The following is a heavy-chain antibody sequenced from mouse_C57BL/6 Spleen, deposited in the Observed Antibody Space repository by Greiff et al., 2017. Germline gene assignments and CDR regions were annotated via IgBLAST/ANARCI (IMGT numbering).Heavy chain of an antibody. V-gene: IGHV3-1*01. CDR1: GYSITSGYD. J-gene: IGHJ4*01. CDR2: ISYSGST. Sequence: DVKLQESGPGMVKPSQSLSLTCTVTGYSITSGYDWHWIRHFPGNKLEWMGYISYSGSTNYNPSLKSRISITHDTSKNHFFLKLNSVTTEDTATYYCARAGDYDDYAMDYWGQGTSVTVSS. CDR3: ARAGDYDDYAMDY. D-gene: IGHD2-4*01.